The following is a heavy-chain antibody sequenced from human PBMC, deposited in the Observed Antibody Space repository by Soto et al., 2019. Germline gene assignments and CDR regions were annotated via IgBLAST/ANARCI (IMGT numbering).Heavy chain of an antibody. CDR3: ARDKITGLFDY. CDR1: GGSFSGYY. CDR2: INHSGST. D-gene: IGHD2-8*02. V-gene: IGHV4-34*01. Sequence: QVQLQQWGAGLLKPSETLSLTCAVYGGSFSGYYWTWIRQPPGTGLEWIGEINHSGSTNYNPSLKIRVTISVDTSKNQFSLKLTSVTAADTAVYYCARDKITGLFDYWGXGTLVTVSS. J-gene: IGHJ4*01.